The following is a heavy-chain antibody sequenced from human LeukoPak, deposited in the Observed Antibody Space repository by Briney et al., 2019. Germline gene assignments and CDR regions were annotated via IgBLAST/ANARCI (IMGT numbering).Heavy chain of an antibody. V-gene: IGHV3-21*04. J-gene: IGHJ4*02. CDR3: AIYDSSGYYNY. CDR1: GFTFSSYS. Sequence: PGGSLRLSCAASGFTFSSYSMNWVRQSPRKGLEWVASISTSSGYIYYADSLKGRFTISRDNAKNTLYLQMNSLRAEDTAVYYCAIYDSSGYYNYWGQGTLVTVSS. CDR2: ISTSSGYI. D-gene: IGHD3-22*01.